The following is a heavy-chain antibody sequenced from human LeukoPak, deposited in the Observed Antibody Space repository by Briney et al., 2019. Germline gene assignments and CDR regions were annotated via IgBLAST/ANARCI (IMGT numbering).Heavy chain of an antibody. J-gene: IGHJ4*02. V-gene: IGHV3-48*02. CDR2: ISSSRSSTI. D-gene: IGHD2-2*01. Sequence: GGSLRLSCAASGLTFSNFAMSWVRQAPGKGLEWVSYISSSRSSTIYYADSVKGRFTISRDNAKNSLYLQMNSLRDEDTAVYYCARALKYGFDYWGQGTLVTVSS. CDR1: GLTFSNFA. CDR3: ARALKYGFDY.